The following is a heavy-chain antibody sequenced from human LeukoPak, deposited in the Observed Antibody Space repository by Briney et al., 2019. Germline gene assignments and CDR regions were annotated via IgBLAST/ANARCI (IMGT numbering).Heavy chain of an antibody. D-gene: IGHD1-14*01. CDR1: GGSFSGYY. V-gene: IGHV4-34*01. J-gene: IGHJ4*02. CDR2: INHSGST. CDR3: ARSPPRNPIDY. Sequence: SETLSLTCAVYGGSFSGYYWSWIRQPPGKGLGWIGEINHSGSTNYNPSLKSRVTISVDTSKNQFSLKLSSVTAADTAVYYCARSPPRNPIDYWGQGTLVTVSS.